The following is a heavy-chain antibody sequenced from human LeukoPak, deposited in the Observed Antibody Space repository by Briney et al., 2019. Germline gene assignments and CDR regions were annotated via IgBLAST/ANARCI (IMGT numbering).Heavy chain of an antibody. J-gene: IGHJ4*02. CDR3: AREIELATMDY. V-gene: IGHV3-7*01. CDR1: GFTFSSYW. CDR2: IKQDGSEK. D-gene: IGHD5-24*01. Sequence: GGSLRLSCAASGFTFSSYWMSWVRQAPGKGLEGVANIKQDGSEKYYVDSVKGRFTISRDNAKNSLYLQMNSLRAEDTAVYYCAREIELATMDYWGQGTLVTVSS.